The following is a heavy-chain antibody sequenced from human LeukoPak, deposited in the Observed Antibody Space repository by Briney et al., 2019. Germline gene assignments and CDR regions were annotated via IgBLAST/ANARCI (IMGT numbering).Heavy chain of an antibody. J-gene: IGHJ4*02. Sequence: PGRSLRLSCAASGFTFSNAWMSWVRQAPGKGLEWVGRIKSKTDGGTTDYAAPVKGRFTISRDDSKNTLYLQMNSLKTEDTAVYYCTTDSIVVVMGYWGQGTLVTVSS. CDR2: IKSKTDGGTT. D-gene: IGHD3-22*01. V-gene: IGHV3-15*01. CDR1: GFTFSNAW. CDR3: TTDSIVVVMGY.